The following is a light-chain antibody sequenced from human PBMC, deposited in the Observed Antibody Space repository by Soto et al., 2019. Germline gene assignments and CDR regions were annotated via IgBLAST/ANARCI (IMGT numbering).Light chain of an antibody. V-gene: IGKV3-20*01. J-gene: IGKJ4*01. CDR2: GAS. Sequence: EIVLTQSPGTLSLSPGERATLSCRASQSVSSSYLAWYQQKPGQSPRLLIYGASSRATGIPDRFSGSGSGTDFTLTISRLQPEDFAVYYCHQYDSSPLTFGGRTKVEIK. CDR1: QSVSSSY. CDR3: HQYDSSPLT.